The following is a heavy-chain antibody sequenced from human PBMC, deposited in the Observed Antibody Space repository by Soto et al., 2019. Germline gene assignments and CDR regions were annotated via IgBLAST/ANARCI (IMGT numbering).Heavy chain of an antibody. CDR1: GFTFRNYA. V-gene: IGHV3-23*01. J-gene: IGHJ4*02. CDR2: ISGSGGST. Sequence: EVQLLESGGGLVQPGGSLRLSCAASGFTFRNYAMSWVRQAPGKGLEWVSTISGSGGSTFYADSVKGRFTIARDNSRNTLYLQTNSLRAEDTAIYFCARGDDILTGPVFDYWGQGTRVTVSS. CDR3: ARGDDILTGPVFDY. D-gene: IGHD3-9*01.